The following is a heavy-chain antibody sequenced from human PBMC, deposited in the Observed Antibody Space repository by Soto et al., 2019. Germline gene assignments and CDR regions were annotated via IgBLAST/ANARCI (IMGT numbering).Heavy chain of an antibody. CDR2: VYSSGGT. CDR3: ARGQRFSDWFDP. J-gene: IGHJ5*02. V-gene: IGHV4-4*07. CDR1: GGSMSSYY. Sequence: QVHVQQSSPGLVNPSETLSLTCTVSGGSMSSYYWTWIRQPAGKGLKWIGRVYSSGGTHYNPSLKSRVTISLDTSKNQFSLRLLSVTDADTAVYYCARGQRFSDWFDPWGQGTLVTVSS. D-gene: IGHD3-3*01.